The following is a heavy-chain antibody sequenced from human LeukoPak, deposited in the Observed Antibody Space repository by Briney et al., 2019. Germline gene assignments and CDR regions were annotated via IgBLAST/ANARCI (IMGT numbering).Heavy chain of an antibody. CDR1: GGSISSYY. V-gene: IGHV4-59*08. Sequence: SETLSLTCTVSGGSISSYYWSWIRQPPGKGLEWIGDIYYSGSTNYNPSLKSRVTISVDTFKNQFSLRLSSVTAADTAVYYSARLASGSYGPLTPFDYWGQGTLVTVSS. D-gene: IGHD1-26*01. CDR3: ARLASGSYGPLTPFDY. J-gene: IGHJ4*02. CDR2: IYYSGST.